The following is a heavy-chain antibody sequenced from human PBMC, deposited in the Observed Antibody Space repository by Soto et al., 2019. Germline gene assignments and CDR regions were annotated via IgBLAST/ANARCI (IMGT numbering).Heavy chain of an antibody. CDR1: GFTFTTYA. CDR2: ISSDGASK. CDR3: AKVGTSSLRDCFDP. Sequence: QVQLVESGGGVVQPGRSLRLSCAAAGFTFTTYAIHWVRQTPGKGLEWVAVISSDGASKYYSDSVKGRFTISRDNSKNTLYLQMNSLRADDSAVYHCAKVGTSSLRDCFDPWGQGTLVTVSS. J-gene: IGHJ5*02. D-gene: IGHD6-6*01. V-gene: IGHV3-30*18.